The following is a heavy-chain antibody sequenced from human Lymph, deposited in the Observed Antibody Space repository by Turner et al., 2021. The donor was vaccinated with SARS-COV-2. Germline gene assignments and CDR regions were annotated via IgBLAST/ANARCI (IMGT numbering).Heavy chain of an antibody. D-gene: IGHD3-22*01. CDR1: GFTFSSYT. CDR2: ISSSSSYI. CDR3: ARERYDSSGSESYYFDY. Sequence: EVQLVESGGGLVKPGGSLRLSCAAYGFTFSSYTMNWVRQAPGKGLEWVSSISSSSSYIYYADSVKGRFTISRDNAKNSLYLQMNSLRAEDTAVYYCARERYDSSGSESYYFDYWGQGTLVTVSS. V-gene: IGHV3-21*01. J-gene: IGHJ4*02.